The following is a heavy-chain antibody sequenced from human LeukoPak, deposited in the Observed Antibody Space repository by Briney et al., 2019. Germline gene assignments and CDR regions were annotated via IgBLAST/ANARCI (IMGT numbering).Heavy chain of an antibody. CDR3: AKDLNYYDSSGYFHPYYFDY. D-gene: IGHD3-22*01. CDR2: ISGSGGST. V-gene: IGHV3-23*01. Sequence: GGSLRLSCAASGFTFSSYSMNWVRQAPGKGLEWVSAISGSGGSTYYADSVKGRFTISRDNSKNTLYLQMNSLRAEDTAVYYCAKDLNYYDSSGYFHPYYFDYWGQGTLVTVSS. CDR1: GFTFSSYS. J-gene: IGHJ4*02.